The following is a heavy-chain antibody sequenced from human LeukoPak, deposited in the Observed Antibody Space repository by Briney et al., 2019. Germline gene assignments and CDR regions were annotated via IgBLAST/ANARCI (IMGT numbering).Heavy chain of an antibody. CDR2: MNPNSGNT. V-gene: IGHV1-8*02. D-gene: IGHD3-3*01. CDR1: GYTFTSYD. Sequence: ASVKVSCEASGYTFTSYDINWVRQATGQGLEWMGWMNPNSGNTGYAQKFQGRVTMTRNTSISTAYMELSSLRSEDTAVYYCARGQNYYDFWSGYYYFIWGQGTLVTVSS. CDR3: ARGQNYYDFWSGYYYFI. J-gene: IGHJ4*02.